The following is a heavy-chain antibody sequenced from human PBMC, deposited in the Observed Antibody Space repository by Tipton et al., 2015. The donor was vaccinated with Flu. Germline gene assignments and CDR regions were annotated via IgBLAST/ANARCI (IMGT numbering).Heavy chain of an antibody. CDR3: VNIFCADECYSFVPTRSDY. CDR2: MYQDGSA. V-gene: IGHV4-38-2*02. D-gene: IGHD2-21*01. J-gene: IGHJ4*02. CDR1: GYSISSGYY. Sequence: LRLSCTVSGYSISSGYYWGWIRQPPGKGLEWIGGMYQDGSAYYNPSLKSRVTISLEKSRNQFSLRLTSVTAADTAVYYCVNIFCADECYSFVPTRSDYWGQGTLVTVSS.